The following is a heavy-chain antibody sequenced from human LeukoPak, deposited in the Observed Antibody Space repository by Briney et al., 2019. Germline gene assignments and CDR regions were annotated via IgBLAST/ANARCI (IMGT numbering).Heavy chain of an antibody. Sequence: ASVKVSCKVSGYTLTELSMHWVRQAPGKGLEWMGGFDPEDGETIYAQKFQGRVTMTEDTSTDTAYMELSSLRSEDTAVYYCATGWLRSDAFDIWGQGTMVTVSS. CDR2: FDPEDGET. D-gene: IGHD5-12*01. CDR1: GYTLTELS. V-gene: IGHV1-24*01. CDR3: ATGWLRSDAFDI. J-gene: IGHJ3*02.